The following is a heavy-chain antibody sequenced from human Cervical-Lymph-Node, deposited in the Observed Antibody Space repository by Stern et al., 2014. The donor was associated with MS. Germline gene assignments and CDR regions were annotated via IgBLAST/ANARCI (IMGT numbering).Heavy chain of an antibody. Sequence: EVQLVESGGGLVQPGRSLRLSCAASGFTFDDYAMHWVRQAPGKGLEWVSGISRNSDIIDYADSLKGRFTISRDNAKHTVYLQMDSLRPEDTAFYHCATGDFVGEYFFDSWGPGTLVTVSS. CDR3: ATGDFVGEYFFDS. J-gene: IGHJ4*02. D-gene: IGHD3-10*01. CDR1: GFTFDDYA. CDR2: ISRNSDII. V-gene: IGHV3-9*01.